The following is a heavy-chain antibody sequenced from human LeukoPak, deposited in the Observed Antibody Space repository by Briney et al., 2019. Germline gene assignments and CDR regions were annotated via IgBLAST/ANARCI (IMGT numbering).Heavy chain of an antibody. Sequence: SETLSLTCTVSGGSISSGGYYWSWIRQHPGKGLEWIGYIYYSGSTYYNPSLKSRVTISVDTSKNQFSLKLSSVTAADTAVYYCARLLGDTDAFDIWGQGTMVTVSS. CDR2: IYYSGST. CDR3: ARLLGDTDAFDI. J-gene: IGHJ3*02. CDR1: GGSISSGGYY. V-gene: IGHV4-31*03. D-gene: IGHD2-21*01.